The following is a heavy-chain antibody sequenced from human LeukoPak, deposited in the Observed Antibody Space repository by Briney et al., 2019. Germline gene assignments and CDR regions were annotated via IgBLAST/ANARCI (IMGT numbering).Heavy chain of an antibody. V-gene: IGHV3-7*03. CDR3: ASPAHP. Sequence: GGSLRLSCAASGFSFRSYWMSWVRQAPGKGLEWEANIKEDGNEKYYVDSVKGRFTISRDNAQKSLYLQMNSLRVEDTAVYYCASPAHPWGQGTLVTVSS. CDR1: GFSFRSYW. J-gene: IGHJ5*02. CDR2: IKEDGNEK.